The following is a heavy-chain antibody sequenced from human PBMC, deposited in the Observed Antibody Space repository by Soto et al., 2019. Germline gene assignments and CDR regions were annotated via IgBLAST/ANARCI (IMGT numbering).Heavy chain of an antibody. V-gene: IGHV1-69*13. CDR3: AREPWRDYYDSSGYSSS. Sequence: SVKVSCKASGGTFSIYAISWVRQAPGQGLEWMGGIIPIFGTANYAQKFQGRVTITADESTSTAYMELSSLRSEDTAVYYCAREPWRDYYDSSGYSSSWGQGTLVTASS. D-gene: IGHD3-22*01. CDR1: GGTFSIYA. CDR2: IIPIFGTA. J-gene: IGHJ5*02.